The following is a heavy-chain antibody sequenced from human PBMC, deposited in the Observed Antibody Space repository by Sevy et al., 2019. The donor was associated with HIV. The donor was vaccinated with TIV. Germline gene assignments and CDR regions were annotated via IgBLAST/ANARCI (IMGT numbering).Heavy chain of an antibody. D-gene: IGHD2-21*02. J-gene: IGHJ6*02. Sequence: QHGGSLRLSCAASGFTFSIYVIHWVRQAPGKGLEWVAVISSDGTKEYYADSVKGRFTISRDNSKNTMYLQMNSLRVEDTAVYYCARDLPSAVTDPFYYYGLAVWGQGTTVTVSS. CDR1: GFTFSIYV. V-gene: IGHV3-30*04. CDR2: ISSDGTKE. CDR3: ARDLPSAVTDPFYYYGLAV.